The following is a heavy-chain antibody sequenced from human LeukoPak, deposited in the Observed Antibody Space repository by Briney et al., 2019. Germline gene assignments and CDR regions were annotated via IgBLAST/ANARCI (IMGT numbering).Heavy chain of an antibody. CDR2: ISSSSSYI. Sequence: GGSLRLSCAASGFTFSSYAMNWVRQAPGKGLEWVSSISSSSSYIYYADSVKGRFTISRDNAKNSLYLQMNSLRAEDTAVYYCARVAPSYVLSFWGQGTLVTVSS. V-gene: IGHV3-21*01. CDR1: GFTFSSYA. J-gene: IGHJ4*02. CDR3: ARVAPSYVLSF. D-gene: IGHD3-10*01.